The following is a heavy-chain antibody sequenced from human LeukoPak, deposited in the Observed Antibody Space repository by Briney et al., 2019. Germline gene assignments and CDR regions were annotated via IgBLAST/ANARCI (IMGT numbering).Heavy chain of an antibody. V-gene: IGHV1-18*04. CDR3: ARALDYGNYISTPPFDY. CDR2: ISAYNGNT. Sequence: ASVEVSCKTSGYTFGGYYIQWVRQAPGQGLEWMGWISAYNGNTNYAQKLQGRVTMTTDTSTSTAYMELRSLRSDDTAVYYCARALDYGNYISTPPFDYWGQGTLVTVSS. CDR1: GYTFGGYY. D-gene: IGHD4-11*01. J-gene: IGHJ4*02.